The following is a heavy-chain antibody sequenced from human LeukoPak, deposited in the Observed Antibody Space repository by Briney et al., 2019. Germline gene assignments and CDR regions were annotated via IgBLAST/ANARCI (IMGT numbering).Heavy chain of an antibody. Sequence: PSETLSLTCTVSGGSISSGSYYWSWIRQPAGKGLEWIGRIYTSGSTNYNPSLKSRVTISVDTSKNQFSLKLSSVTAADTAVYYCARHHSLGSSSIDYWGQGTLVTVSS. CDR1: GGSISSGSYY. J-gene: IGHJ4*02. V-gene: IGHV4-61*02. D-gene: IGHD6-6*01. CDR2: IYTSGST. CDR3: ARHHSLGSSSIDY.